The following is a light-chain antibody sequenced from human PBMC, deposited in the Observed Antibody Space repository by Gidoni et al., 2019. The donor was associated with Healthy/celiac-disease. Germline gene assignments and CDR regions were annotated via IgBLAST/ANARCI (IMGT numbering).Light chain of an antibody. CDR2: DAS. Sequence: QSPATLSLSPGERATLSCRASQSVSSYLAWYQQKPGQAPRLLIYDASNRATGIPARFSGSGSGTDFTLTISSLEPEDFAVYYCQQRSNWPLFTFGPGTKVDIK. J-gene: IGKJ3*01. CDR3: QQRSNWPLFT. CDR1: QSVSSY. V-gene: IGKV3-11*01.